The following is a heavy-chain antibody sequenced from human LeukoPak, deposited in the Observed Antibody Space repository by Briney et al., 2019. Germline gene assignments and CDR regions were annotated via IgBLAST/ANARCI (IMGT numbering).Heavy chain of an antibody. CDR3: ARLDIVVVPAARMGDGY. CDR1: GGSFSGYY. D-gene: IGHD2-2*03. V-gene: IGHV4-34*01. CDR2: INHSGST. Sequence: SETLSLTCAVNGGSFSGYYWSWIRQPPGKGLEWIGEINHSGSTNYNPSLKSRVTISVDTSKNQFSLKLSSVTAADTAVYYCARLDIVVVPAARMGDGYWGQGTLVTVSS. J-gene: IGHJ4*02.